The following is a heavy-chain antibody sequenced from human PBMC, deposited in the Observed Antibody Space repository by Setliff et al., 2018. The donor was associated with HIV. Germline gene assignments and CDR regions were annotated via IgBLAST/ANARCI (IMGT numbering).Heavy chain of an antibody. D-gene: IGHD3-22*01. CDR1: GYSIGSGYY. Sequence: PSETLSLTCSVSGYSIGSGYYWGWIRQPPGKGLEWVGTIYQTGNTYYSPSLRSRVTVSMDMSRNQFSMKLNSVTAADTAVYYCARQAWHYDRDGYFIDYWGQGMLVTVSS. V-gene: IGHV4-38-2*02. CDR3: ARQAWHYDRDGYFIDY. CDR2: IYQTGNT. J-gene: IGHJ4*02.